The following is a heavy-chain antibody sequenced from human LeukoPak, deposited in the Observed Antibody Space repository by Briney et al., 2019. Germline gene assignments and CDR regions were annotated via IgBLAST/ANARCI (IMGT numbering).Heavy chain of an antibody. V-gene: IGHV3-33*01. J-gene: IGHJ5*02. D-gene: IGHD2-21*02. Sequence: PGRSLRLSCAASGVTFSIYGMHWVRQAPGKGLEWVAIIWYDGSKKYYADSVKGRFTISRDNSKNTLYLQMNSLRAEDTAVYYCARDQGAVTAPFDPWGQGTLVTVSS. CDR2: IWYDGSKK. CDR1: GVTFSIYG. CDR3: ARDQGAVTAPFDP.